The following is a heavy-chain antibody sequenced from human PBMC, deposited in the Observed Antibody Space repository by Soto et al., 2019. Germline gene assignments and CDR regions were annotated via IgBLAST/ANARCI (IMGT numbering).Heavy chain of an antibody. CDR2: MSWNSGNI. Sequence: GGSLRLSCVASGFGFGGYAMHWVRQGPGKGLEWVSGMSWNSGNIGYADSVKGRFTISRDNAKNSLYPQMNSLSAEDTALYYCAKDIGGEMHAFDIWGQGTMVTVSS. V-gene: IGHV3-9*01. CDR1: GFGFGGYA. D-gene: IGHD2-15*01. CDR3: AKDIGGEMHAFDI. J-gene: IGHJ3*02.